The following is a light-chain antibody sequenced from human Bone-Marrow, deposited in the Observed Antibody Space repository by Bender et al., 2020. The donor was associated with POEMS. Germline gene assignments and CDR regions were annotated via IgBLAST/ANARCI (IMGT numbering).Light chain of an antibody. CDR3: STWDDRLSAWL. CDR2: ADD. J-gene: IGLJ3*02. V-gene: IGLV1-44*01. CDR1: SIDRNP. Sequence: QSVLTQPPSASGTPGQRVTISCSGGSIDRNPINWYQQLPGTAPRLVVYADDRRPSGVPDRFSASKSGSSASLAISGLQSEDEGDYYCSTWDDRLSAWLFGGGTKLTVL.